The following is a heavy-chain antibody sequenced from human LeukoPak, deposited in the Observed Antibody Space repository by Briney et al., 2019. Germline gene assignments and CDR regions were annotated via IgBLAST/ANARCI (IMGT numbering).Heavy chain of an antibody. D-gene: IGHD2-21*01. CDR3: ATTDKNRYYINV. V-gene: IGHV4-59*12. CDR2: MYYSGTT. Sequence: SETLSLTCTVSGNFINIYSWNWIRQSPEKGLEWIAYMYYSGTTNYNPSLENRAAISLDLSRHQFSLRLSSVTAADTAVYFCATTDKNRYYINVWGPGTTVIVSS. J-gene: IGHJ6*01. CDR1: GNFINIYS.